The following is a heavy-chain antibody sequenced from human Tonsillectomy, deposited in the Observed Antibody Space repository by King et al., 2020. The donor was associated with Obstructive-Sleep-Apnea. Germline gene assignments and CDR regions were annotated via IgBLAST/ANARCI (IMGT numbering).Heavy chain of an antibody. J-gene: IGHJ5*02. CDR1: GGFISCYY. Sequence: QLQESGPGLVKPSETLSLTCTVSGGFISCYYWSWIRQPPGKGLEWIGYISYSGRTNYNPSLKSRVTISVDTSKNQFSLKLSSVTAADTAVYYCARVLDRNWFDPWGQGTLVTVSS. V-gene: IGHV4-59*01. D-gene: IGHD3-3*01. CDR2: ISYSGRT. CDR3: ARVLDRNWFDP.